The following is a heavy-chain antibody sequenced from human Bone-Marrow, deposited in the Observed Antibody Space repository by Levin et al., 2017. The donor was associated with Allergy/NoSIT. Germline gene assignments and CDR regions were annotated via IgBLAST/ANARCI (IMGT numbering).Heavy chain of an antibody. V-gene: IGHV4-31*03. J-gene: IGHJ4*02. CDR2: VSYRGST. Sequence: PSETLSLTCTVSGGSISSAGYHWTWIRQYPGKGLEWIGYVSYRGSTYFNPSLKSRLAMSIDTSEQHFSLNLTSVSAADTAIYYCARLDGYSFEYWGQGALVTVSS. CDR1: GGSISSAGYH. CDR3: ARLDGYSFEY. D-gene: IGHD1-1*01.